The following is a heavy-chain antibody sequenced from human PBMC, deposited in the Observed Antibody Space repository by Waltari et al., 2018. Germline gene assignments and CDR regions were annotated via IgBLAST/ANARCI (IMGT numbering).Heavy chain of an antibody. D-gene: IGHD2-21*01. V-gene: IGHV4-39*07. Sequence: QLQMQESGPGLVRPSETLSLTCAVSGGSITTITYFWGWIRQPPGKGLEWIASFSSNGNTYYNPALKSLVTISGDTSKNQFSLLLSSVTAADTAVYYCARGLGAIYWGHGTLVTVSS. CDR3: ARGLGAIY. J-gene: IGHJ4*01. CDR2: FSSNGNT. CDR1: GGSITTITYF.